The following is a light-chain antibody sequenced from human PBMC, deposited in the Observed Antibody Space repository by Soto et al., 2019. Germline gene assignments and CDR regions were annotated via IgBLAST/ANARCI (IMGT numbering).Light chain of an antibody. CDR3: QQYDRYPLT. J-gene: IGKJ4*01. Sequence: AIRMTQSPSSFSASTGDRVTITCRASQGISSYLAWYQQKPGKAPKLLIYAASTLQSGVPSRFSGSGSGTDFTLTISCLQSEDFATYYCQQYDRYPLTFGGGTKVEIK. CDR2: AAS. V-gene: IGKV1-8*01. CDR1: QGISSY.